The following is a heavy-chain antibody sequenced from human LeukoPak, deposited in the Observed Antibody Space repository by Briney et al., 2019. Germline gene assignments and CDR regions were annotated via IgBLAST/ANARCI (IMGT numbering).Heavy chain of an antibody. Sequence: GESLKISCKGSGYSFTSYWIGWVRQTPGKGLEWMGIIYPGDSDTRYSPSFQGQVTISADKSISTAYLRWSSLKASDTAMYYCARLGPGYSSSWYAFDPWGQGTLVTVSS. J-gene: IGHJ5*02. D-gene: IGHD6-13*01. CDR3: ARLGPGYSSSWYAFDP. V-gene: IGHV5-51*01. CDR1: GYSFTSYW. CDR2: IYPGDSDT.